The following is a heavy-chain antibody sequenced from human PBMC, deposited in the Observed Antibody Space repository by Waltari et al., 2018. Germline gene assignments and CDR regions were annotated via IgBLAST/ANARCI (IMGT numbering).Heavy chain of an antibody. V-gene: IGHV7-4-1*02. J-gene: IGHJ5*02. CDR1: GYSFTNYA. CDR2: ITTKTENP. D-gene: IGHD2-2*01. CDR3: AREVVPAAKIVVNWFDP. Sequence: QVQLVQSGSEWKKPGASVKVSCKAYGYSFTNYAINWVRQAPGQGLELMGWITTKTENPTDTQGFTRRFVFSLDTSVSTAYLQINDLKAEDTAIYYCAREVVPAAKIVVNWFDPWGQGTQVTVSS.